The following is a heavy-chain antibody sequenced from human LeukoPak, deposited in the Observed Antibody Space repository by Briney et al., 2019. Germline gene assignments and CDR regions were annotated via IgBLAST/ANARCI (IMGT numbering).Heavy chain of an antibody. Sequence: SQTLSLTCAISGDIFSSNSGAWNWIRQSPSRGLEWLGRTYYRSKWYNDYAVSVKIRITINPDTSKNQFSLQLNSVTPEDTAVYYCARDRYSSSSGVSVWGQGTLVTVSS. V-gene: IGHV6-1*01. CDR2: TYYRSKWYN. J-gene: IGHJ4*02. D-gene: IGHD6-6*01. CDR1: GDIFSSNSGA. CDR3: ARDRYSSSSGVSV.